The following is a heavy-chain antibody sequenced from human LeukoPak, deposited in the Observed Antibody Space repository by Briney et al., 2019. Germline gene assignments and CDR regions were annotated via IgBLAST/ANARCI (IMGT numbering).Heavy chain of an antibody. Sequence: PGGSLRPSCAASGFTFSSYSMNWARQAPGKGLEWVSSISSSSSYIYYADSVKGRFTISRDNAKNSLYLQMNSLRAEDTAVYYCAGRLDFDWLPINWFDPWGQGTLVTVSS. CDR1: GFTFSSYS. CDR2: ISSSSSYI. D-gene: IGHD3-9*01. J-gene: IGHJ5*02. V-gene: IGHV3-21*01. CDR3: AGRLDFDWLPINWFDP.